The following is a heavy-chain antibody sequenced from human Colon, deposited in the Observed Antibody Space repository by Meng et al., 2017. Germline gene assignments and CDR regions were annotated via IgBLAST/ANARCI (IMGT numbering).Heavy chain of an antibody. CDR1: GYTFSGYN. D-gene: IGHD5-24*01. V-gene: IGHV1-2*02. CDR2: INDKSGDT. CDR3: ARDITGDGLVFIDF. Sequence: ASVKVSCKASGYTFSGYNIQRLRQAPAQGLEWMGWINDKSGDTNYAQKFQGRVTMTRDTSISTAYMELRRLRSDDTAMYYCARDITGDGLVFIDFWGQG. J-gene: IGHJ4*02.